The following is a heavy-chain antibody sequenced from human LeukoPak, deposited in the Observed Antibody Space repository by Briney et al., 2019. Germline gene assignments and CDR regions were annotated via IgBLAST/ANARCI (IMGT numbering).Heavy chain of an antibody. CDR1: GDSVSTNSGA. D-gene: IGHD2-2*01. J-gene: IGHJ4*02. CDR3: ARGGIGYCSTSSCYFDS. CDR2: TYYRSKWSY. V-gene: IGHV6-1*01. Sequence: SQTLSLTCAISGDSVSTNSGAWNWIRQSPSRGLEWLGRTYYRSKWSYDYAVSMTSRITINPDTSKNQFSLQLNSVTPEHTAVYYCARGGIGYCSTSSCYFDSWGQGTLVTVSS.